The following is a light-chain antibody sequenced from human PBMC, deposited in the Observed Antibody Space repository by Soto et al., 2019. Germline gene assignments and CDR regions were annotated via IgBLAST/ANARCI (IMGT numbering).Light chain of an antibody. CDR2: GAS. CDR1: QSVSSY. V-gene: IGKV3-15*01. CDR3: QQYNNWPPWT. Sequence: VLTQSPGSLSLSPGERATRSCRASQSVSSYSLAWYQQKPGQAPRLLIYGASTRATGIPARFSGSGSGTEFTLTISSLQSEDFAVYYCQQYNNWPPWTFGQGTKVDIK. J-gene: IGKJ1*01.